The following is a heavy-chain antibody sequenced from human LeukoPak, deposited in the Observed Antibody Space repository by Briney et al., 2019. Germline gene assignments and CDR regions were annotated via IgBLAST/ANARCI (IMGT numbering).Heavy chain of an antibody. CDR2: ISGSGGST. D-gene: IGHD6-19*01. CDR1: EFTFSTYA. J-gene: IGHJ6*02. CDR3: AKDGGRLPYYGVDV. Sequence: GGSLRLSCAASEFTFSTYAMSWVRQAPGKGLEWVSAISGSGGSTFYADSVKGRFTISRDNSKNTLYLQMNSLRAEDTAVYYCAKDGGRLPYYGVDVWGQGTTVTVSS. V-gene: IGHV3-23*01.